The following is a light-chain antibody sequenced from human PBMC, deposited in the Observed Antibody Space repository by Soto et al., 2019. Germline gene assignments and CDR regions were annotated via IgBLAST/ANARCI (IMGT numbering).Light chain of an antibody. Sequence: QSVLTQPPSASGTPGQRVTISCSGSSTNIGSNTVNWYQQLPATAPNLLIYSNNQQPSGVPARISGSKSGTSASLAISGLESEDEADYYCAAWGDSLNGSYVFGTGTKVTVL. V-gene: IGLV1-44*01. J-gene: IGLJ1*01. CDR2: SNN. CDR3: AAWGDSLNGSYV. CDR1: STNIGSNT.